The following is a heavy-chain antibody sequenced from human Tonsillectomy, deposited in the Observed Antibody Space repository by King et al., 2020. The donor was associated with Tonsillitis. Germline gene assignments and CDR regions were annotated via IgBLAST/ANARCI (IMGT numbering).Heavy chain of an antibody. Sequence: VQLVQSGGGLFQPGGSLRLSCAASGFSVSTNYMNWVRQPPGKGLEWVSIIYSDGSTYYADSAKGRFTISRDNSQNTLYLQMNSLRADDTAVYYCAREMATSGWYHYWGQGTLVTVSS. D-gene: IGHD6-19*01. CDR3: AREMATSGWYHY. V-gene: IGHV3-53*01. J-gene: IGHJ4*02. CDR1: GFSVSTNY. CDR2: IYSDGST.